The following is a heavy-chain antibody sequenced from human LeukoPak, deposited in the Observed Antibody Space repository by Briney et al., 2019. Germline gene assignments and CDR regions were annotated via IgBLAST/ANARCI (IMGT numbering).Heavy chain of an antibody. CDR2: ISSGGSTI. Sequence: GGSLRLSCAASGFTFSSYAINWVRQAPGKGLEWVSYISSGGSTIYYADSVKGRFTISRDNAKNSLYLQMNSQRAEDTAVYYCARLRVAYYFDYWGQGTLVTVSS. CDR3: ARLRVAYYFDY. V-gene: IGHV3-48*01. J-gene: IGHJ4*02. CDR1: GFTFSSYA. D-gene: IGHD2-15*01.